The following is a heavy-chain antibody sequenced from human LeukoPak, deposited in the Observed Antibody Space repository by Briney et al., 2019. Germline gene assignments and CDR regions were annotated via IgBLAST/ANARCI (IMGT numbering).Heavy chain of an antibody. CDR3: ARDGYSNTYYYYMDV. D-gene: IGHD6-13*01. CDR1: GRYISSCY. J-gene: IGHJ6*03. CDR2: IYYSGST. Sequence: SEALSLTCTGSGRYISSCYWSWTRQTPGTGLEWLGYIYYSGSTNYSPALKSRVTISVDTSKNQFSLKLSSVTAADTAVYYCARDGYSNTYYYYMDVWGKGTTVTVSS. V-gene: IGHV4-59*01.